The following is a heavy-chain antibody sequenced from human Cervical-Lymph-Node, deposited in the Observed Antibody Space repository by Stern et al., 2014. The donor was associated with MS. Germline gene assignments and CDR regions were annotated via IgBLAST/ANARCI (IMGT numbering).Heavy chain of an antibody. D-gene: IGHD2-2*02. CDR2: IYWDDDK. Sequence: QITLKESGPTLVKPTQTLTLTCTFSGFSLSTSGVGVGWIRQPPGKALEWLALIYWDDDKRYSPSLKSRLTITKDTSKNQVVLTMTNMDPVDTATYYCAHKQVVPAAILGDNWFDPWGQGTLVTVSS. V-gene: IGHV2-5*02. J-gene: IGHJ5*02. CDR1: GFSLSTSGVG. CDR3: AHKQVVPAAILGDNWFDP.